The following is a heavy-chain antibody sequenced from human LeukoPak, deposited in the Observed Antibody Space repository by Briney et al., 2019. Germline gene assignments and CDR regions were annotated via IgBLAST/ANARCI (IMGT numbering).Heavy chain of an antibody. CDR3: TTAGALLWFGESRMDFDY. V-gene: IGHV3-15*01. CDR1: GFTFSNAW. J-gene: IGHJ4*02. D-gene: IGHD3-10*01. Sequence: SLXXXCXASGFTFSNAWMSXVRQAPGKGXXWVGRIKSKTDGGTTDYAAPVKGRFTISRDDSKNTLYLQMNSLKTEDTAVYYCTTAGALLWFGESRMDFDYWGQGTLVTVSS. CDR2: IKSKTDGGTT.